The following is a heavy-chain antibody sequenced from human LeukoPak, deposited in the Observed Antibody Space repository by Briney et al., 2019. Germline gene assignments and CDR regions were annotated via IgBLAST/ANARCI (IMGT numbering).Heavy chain of an antibody. J-gene: IGHJ4*02. V-gene: IGHV3-30-3*01. Sequence: GRSLRLSCAASGFTFSSYAMHWVRRAPGKGLEWVAVISYDGSNKYYADSVKGRFTISRDNSKNTLYLQMNSLRAEDTAVYYCARVRTPYYFDYWGQGTLVTVSS. D-gene: IGHD1-14*01. CDR1: GFTFSSYA. CDR3: ARVRTPYYFDY. CDR2: ISYDGSNK.